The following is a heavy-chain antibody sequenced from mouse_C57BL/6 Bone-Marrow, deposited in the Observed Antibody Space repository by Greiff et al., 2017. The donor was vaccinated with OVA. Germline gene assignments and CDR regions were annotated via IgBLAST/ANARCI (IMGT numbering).Heavy chain of an antibody. J-gene: IGHJ4*01. V-gene: IGHV14-4*01. CDR1: GFNIKDDY. CDR3: TYITTVVALDAMDY. Sequence: EVKLQESGAELVRPGASVKLSCTASGFNIKDDYMHWVKQRPEQGLEWIGWIDPENGDTEYASKFQGKATITADTSSNTAYLQLSSLTSVDTAVYYCTYITTVVALDAMDYWGQGTSVTVSS. D-gene: IGHD1-1*01. CDR2: IDPENGDT.